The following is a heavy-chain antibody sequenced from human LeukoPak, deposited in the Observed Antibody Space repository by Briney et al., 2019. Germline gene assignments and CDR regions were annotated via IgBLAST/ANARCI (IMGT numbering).Heavy chain of an antibody. V-gene: IGHV3-23*01. CDR3: AKDQRGSSSQRGDWFDP. CDR1: GFTFSSYA. CDR2: ISGSGGST. Sequence: GGSLRHSCAASGFTFSSYAMSWVRQAPGKGLEWVSAISGSGGSTYYADSVKGRFTISRDNSKNTLYLQMNSLRAEDTAVYYCAKDQRGSSSQRGDWFDPWGQGTLVTVSS. J-gene: IGHJ5*02. D-gene: IGHD6-13*01.